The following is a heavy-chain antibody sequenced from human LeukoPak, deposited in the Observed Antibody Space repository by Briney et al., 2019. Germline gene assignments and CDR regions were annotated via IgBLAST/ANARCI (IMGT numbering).Heavy chain of an antibody. CDR2: ISGSGGST. CDR3: AKVRSVRRYYYDSSGYSYYFGY. J-gene: IGHJ4*02. D-gene: IGHD3-22*01. V-gene: IGHV3-23*01. Sequence: GGSLRLSCAASGFTFSSYAMSWVRQAPGKGLEWVSAISGSGGSTYYADSVKGRFTISRDNSKNTPYLQMNSLRAEDTAVYYCAKVRSVRRYYYDSSGYSYYFGYWGQGTLVTVSS. CDR1: GFTFSSYA.